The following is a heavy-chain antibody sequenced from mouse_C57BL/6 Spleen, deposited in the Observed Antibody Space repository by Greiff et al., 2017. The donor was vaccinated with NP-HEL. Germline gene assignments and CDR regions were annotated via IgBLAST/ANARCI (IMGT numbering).Heavy chain of an antibody. CDR1: GFTFSDYG. CDR2: ISSGSSTI. J-gene: IGHJ4*01. D-gene: IGHD2-1*01. Sequence: EVKLMESGGGLVKPGGSLKLSCAASGFTFSDYGMHWVRQAPEKGLEWVAYISSGSSTIYYADTVKGRFTISRDNAKNTLFLQMTSLRSEDTAMYYCARQIYYGNYVLYAMDYWGQGTSVTVSS. CDR3: ARQIYYGNYVLYAMDY. V-gene: IGHV5-17*01.